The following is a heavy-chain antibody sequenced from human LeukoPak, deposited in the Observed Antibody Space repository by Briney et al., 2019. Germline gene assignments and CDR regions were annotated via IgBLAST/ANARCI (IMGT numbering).Heavy chain of an antibody. Sequence: NASETLSLTCTVSGGSISSSSYYWGWIRQPPGKGLEWIGSIYYSGRTYYNPSLKSRVTISVDTSKNQFSLKLSSVTAADTAVYYCARLSGTHPTPVATPTTVEYWGQGTLVTVSS. CDR1: GGSISSSSYY. J-gene: IGHJ4*02. CDR3: ARLSGTHPTPVATPTTVEY. V-gene: IGHV4-39*01. D-gene: IGHD5-12*01. CDR2: IYYSGRT.